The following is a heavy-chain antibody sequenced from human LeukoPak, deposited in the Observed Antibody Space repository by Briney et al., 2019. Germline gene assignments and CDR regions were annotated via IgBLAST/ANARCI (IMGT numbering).Heavy chain of an antibody. V-gene: IGHV1-8*01. CDR1: GYTFSSYD. CDR3: ARGDY. Sequence: EASVKVSCKASGYTFSSYDINWVRQATGQGLEWMGWMNPNSANTGYAQRLQGRVTMTRNSSISTAYMELSSLRSEDTAVYYCARGDYWGQGTLVTVSS. J-gene: IGHJ4*02. CDR2: MNPNSANT.